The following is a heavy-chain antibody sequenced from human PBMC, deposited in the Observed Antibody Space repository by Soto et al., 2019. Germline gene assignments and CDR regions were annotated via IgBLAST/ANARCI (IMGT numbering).Heavy chain of an antibody. CDR3: AKGSIEYSASVDN. V-gene: IGHV3-23*01. Sequence: EVQLLESGGGLVQPGGSLRLSCAASGFSFSSYAMVWVRQAPGKGLEWVSVISARGGSSYFADSVKGRFTISRDNSKNVLSLEMNSLRAEDTAIDCCAKGSIEYSASVDNWGQGTLVLVSS. CDR1: GFSFSSYA. J-gene: IGHJ4*02. D-gene: IGHD5-12*01. CDR2: ISARGGSS.